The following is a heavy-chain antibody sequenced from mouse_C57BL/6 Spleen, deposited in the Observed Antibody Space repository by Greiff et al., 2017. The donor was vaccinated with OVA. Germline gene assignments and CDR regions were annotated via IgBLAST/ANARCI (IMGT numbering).Heavy chain of an antibody. CDR3: ARDYYGSSSKYFDV. V-gene: IGHV1-69*01. Sequence: QVQLKQPGAELVMPGASVKLSCKASGYTFTSYWMHWVKQRPGQGLEWIGEIDPSDSYTNYNQKFKGKSTLTVDKSSSTAYMQLSSLTSEDSAVYYCARDYYGSSSKYFDVWGTGTTVTVSS. CDR1: GYTFTSYW. D-gene: IGHD1-1*01. CDR2: IDPSDSYT. J-gene: IGHJ1*03.